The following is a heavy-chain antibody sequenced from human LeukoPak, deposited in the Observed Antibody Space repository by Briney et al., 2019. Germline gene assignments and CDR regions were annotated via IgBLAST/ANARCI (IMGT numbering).Heavy chain of an antibody. V-gene: IGHV3-48*04. Sequence: GGSLRLSCAASGFTFSSYSMNWVRQAPGKGLEWVSYISSSSSTIYYADSVKGRFTISRDNAKNSLYLQMNSLRAEDTAVYYCAREGYYDFWSGYFFDYWGQGTLVTVSS. CDR3: AREGYYDFWSGYFFDY. CDR1: GFTFSSYS. D-gene: IGHD3-3*01. J-gene: IGHJ4*02. CDR2: ISSSSSTI.